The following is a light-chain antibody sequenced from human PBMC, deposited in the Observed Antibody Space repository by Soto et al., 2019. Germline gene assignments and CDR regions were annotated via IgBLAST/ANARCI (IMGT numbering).Light chain of an antibody. V-gene: IGKV1-39*01. Sequence: DLQMTQSPSPLSASVGDRVTITCRASQTISTYLNWYQQKPGKGPKLLIYGASSLQSGVPSRFSGSGSGTDFTLTISSLQPEDFGTYYCQQSFSTPRTFGQGTKVEI. CDR1: QTISTY. CDR3: QQSFSTPRT. CDR2: GAS. J-gene: IGKJ1*01.